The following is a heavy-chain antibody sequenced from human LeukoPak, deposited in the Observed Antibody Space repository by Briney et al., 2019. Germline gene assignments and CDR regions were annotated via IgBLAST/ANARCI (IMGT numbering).Heavy chain of an antibody. CDR3: ARDNKYFYDSSGYYYYYGMDV. CDR2: IYYSGST. J-gene: IGHJ6*02. Sequence: SETLSLTCTVSRGSISSYYWSWIRQPPGKGLEWIGYIYYSGSTNYNPSLKSRVTISVDTSKNQFSLKLSSVTAADTAVYYCARDNKYFYDSSGYYYYYGMDVWGQGTTVTVSS. D-gene: IGHD3-22*01. V-gene: IGHV4-59*01. CDR1: RGSISSYY.